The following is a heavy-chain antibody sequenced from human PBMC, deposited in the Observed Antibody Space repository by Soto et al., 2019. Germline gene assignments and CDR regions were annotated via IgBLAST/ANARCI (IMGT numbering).Heavy chain of an antibody. J-gene: IGHJ3*02. CDR3: AKYFYDDNGSRGASEI. Sequence: EVQLLESGGGLVQPGGSLRLSCAASGFTFSRYAMNWVRQAPGKGLEWVSAISSSGGRAYYADSVKGRFTNSRDNSENRLYVQMDGLRAEDTAVYYCAKYFYDDNGSRGASEIWGPGTMVTVSS. V-gene: IGHV3-23*01. D-gene: IGHD3-22*01. CDR1: GFTFSRYA. CDR2: ISSSGGRA.